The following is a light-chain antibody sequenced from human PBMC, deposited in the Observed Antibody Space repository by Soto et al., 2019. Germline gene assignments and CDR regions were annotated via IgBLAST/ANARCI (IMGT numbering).Light chain of an antibody. Sequence: LTQSPGALCVSAREMATLSFIVSQSASSSSLAWYQQKRGQALRLLIHDAARRATGIRDRFSGSGSGTDFTLTISRLEPEDFAVYFCQQYGGSPRTFGPGTKVDIK. CDR1: QSASSSS. V-gene: IGKV3-20*01. J-gene: IGKJ1*01. CDR2: DAA. CDR3: QQYGGSPRT.